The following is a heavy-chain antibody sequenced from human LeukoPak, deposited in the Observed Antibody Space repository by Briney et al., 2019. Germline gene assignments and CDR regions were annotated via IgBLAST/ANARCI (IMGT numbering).Heavy chain of an antibody. CDR3: ARENYYDSSGFDY. CDR2: ISRDGRST. V-gene: IGHV3-74*01. Sequence: GGSLRLSCAASGFTFSNYWIHWVRQAPGKGLVWVSRISRDGRSTDYADSVKGRFTISRDNSKNTLYLQMNSLRAEDTAVYYCARENYYDSSGFDYWGQGTLVTVSS. D-gene: IGHD3-22*01. CDR1: GFTFSNYW. J-gene: IGHJ4*02.